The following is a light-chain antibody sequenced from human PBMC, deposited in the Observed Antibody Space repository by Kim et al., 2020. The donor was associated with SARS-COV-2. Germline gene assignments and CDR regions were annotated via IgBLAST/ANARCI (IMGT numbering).Light chain of an antibody. V-gene: IGLV2-14*04. CDR2: DVS. Sequence: GQSITTSCTGTSSDVCGYNYVSWYQQHPGKAPKLMIYDVSKRPSGVSNRFSGSKSGNTASLTISGLQAEDEADYYCSSYTSSSTWVFGGGTQLTVL. CDR1: SSDVCGYNY. CDR3: SSYTSSSTWV. J-gene: IGLJ3*02.